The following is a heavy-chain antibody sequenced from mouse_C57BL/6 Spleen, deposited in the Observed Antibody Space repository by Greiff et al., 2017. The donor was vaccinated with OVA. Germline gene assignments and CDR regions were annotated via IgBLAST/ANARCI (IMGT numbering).Heavy chain of an antibody. CDR1: GYTFTSYW. Sequence: QVQLQQPGTELVKPGASVKLSCKASGYTFTSYWMHWVKQRPGQGLEWIGNINPSNGGTNYNEKFKSKATLTVDKSSSTAYMPLSSLTSEDSAVYYCARFDGYFYYAMDYWGQGTSVTVSS. CDR2: INPSNGGT. V-gene: IGHV1-53*01. D-gene: IGHD2-3*01. J-gene: IGHJ4*01. CDR3: ARFDGYFYYAMDY.